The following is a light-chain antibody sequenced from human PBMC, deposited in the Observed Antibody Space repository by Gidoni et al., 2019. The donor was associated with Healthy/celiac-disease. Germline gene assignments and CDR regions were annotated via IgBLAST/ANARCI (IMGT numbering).Light chain of an antibody. CDR1: QSVSSN. V-gene: IGKV3-15*01. Sequence: EIVMTQSPATLSVSPGERATLSCRASQSVSSNLAWYQQTPGQAPRLLIDGASTRATGIPARFSGSGSGTEFTLTISSLQSEDFAVYYCQQYNNCPSYSFGQGTKLEIK. CDR3: QQYNNCPSYS. CDR2: GAS. J-gene: IGKJ2*03.